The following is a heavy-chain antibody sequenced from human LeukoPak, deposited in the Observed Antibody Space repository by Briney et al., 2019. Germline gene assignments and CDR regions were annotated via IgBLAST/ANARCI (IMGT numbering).Heavy chain of an antibody. D-gene: IGHD3/OR15-3a*01. Sequence: GASVKVSCKASRYTFTSYDINWVRQATGQGLEWMGWMNPNNGNTGYAQKFQGRVTITRNTSISTAYMELSSLRSEDTAVYYCARGGDDFWTGLKPFDYWGQGTLVTVSS. CDR2: MNPNNGNT. CDR3: ARGGDDFWTGLKPFDY. J-gene: IGHJ4*02. CDR1: RYTFTSYD. V-gene: IGHV1-8*03.